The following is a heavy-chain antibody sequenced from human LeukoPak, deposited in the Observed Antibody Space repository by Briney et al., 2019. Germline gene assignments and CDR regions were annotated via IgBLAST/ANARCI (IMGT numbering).Heavy chain of an antibody. J-gene: IGHJ6*04. CDR2: IKQDGSEK. D-gene: IGHD3-10*02. Sequence: PGGSLRLSCAASGFTFSSYWMSWVRQAPGKGLEWVANIKQDGSEKYYVDSVKGRFTISRDYAKNSLYLQMNSLRAEDTAVYYCAELGITMIGGVWGKGTTVTISS. CDR3: AELGITMIGGV. V-gene: IGHV3-7*01. CDR1: GFTFSSYW.